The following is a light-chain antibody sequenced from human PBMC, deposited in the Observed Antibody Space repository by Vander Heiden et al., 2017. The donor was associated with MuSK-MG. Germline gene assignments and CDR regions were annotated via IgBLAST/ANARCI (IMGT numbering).Light chain of an antibody. V-gene: IGLV2-14*03. CDR2: DVS. CDR3: SSYTSSSSYV. Sequence: QSALTQPASVSGSPGQSITISCPGTSSDVGGYNYVSGYQQHPGKAPKLMIYDVSNRPSGVSNRFSGSKSGNTASLTISGLQAEDEADYYCSSYTSSSSYVFGTGTKVTVL. J-gene: IGLJ1*01. CDR1: SSDVGGYNY.